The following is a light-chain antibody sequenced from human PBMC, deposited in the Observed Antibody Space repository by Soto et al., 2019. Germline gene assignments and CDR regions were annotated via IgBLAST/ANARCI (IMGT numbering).Light chain of an antibody. V-gene: IGLV2-8*01. CDR2: DVT. Sequence: QSALTQSPSASGSPGQSVTISCTGTSSDIGGYNSVSWYQQHPGKAPKVMIYDVTKRPSGVPDRFSGSTSGNTASLTVSALQAEDAADYYCSSYTDRKTLVFGTGTKLTVL. CDR1: SSDIGGYNS. J-gene: IGLJ1*01. CDR3: SSYTDRKTLV.